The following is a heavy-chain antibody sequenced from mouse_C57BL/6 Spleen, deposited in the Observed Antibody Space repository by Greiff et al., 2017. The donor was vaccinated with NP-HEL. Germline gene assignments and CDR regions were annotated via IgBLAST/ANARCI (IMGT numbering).Heavy chain of an antibody. Sequence: QVQLQQPGAELVKPGASVKLSCKASGYTFTSYWMHWVKQRPGQGLEWIGMIHPNSGSTNYNEKFKSKATLTVDKSSSTAYMQLSSLTSEDSAVYYCARDGGFIAFAYWGQGTLVTVSA. CDR3: ARDGGFIAFAY. CDR1: GYTFTSYW. D-gene: IGHD1-1*01. CDR2: IHPNSGST. J-gene: IGHJ3*01. V-gene: IGHV1-64*01.